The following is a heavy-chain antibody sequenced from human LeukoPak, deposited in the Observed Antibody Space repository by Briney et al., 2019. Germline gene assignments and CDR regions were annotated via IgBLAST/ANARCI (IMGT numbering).Heavy chain of an antibody. CDR3: ATETNGRHYDY. D-gene: IGHD1-14*01. J-gene: IGHJ4*02. V-gene: IGHV3-21*06. Sequence: GGSLRLSCIASGLTFSTSGFNWVRQAPGKGLEWVASIGPTGSDRYHADSIKGRFTISRDNANNFLYLQMNSLRAEDTAVYYCATETNGRHYDYWGQGTLLTVSS. CDR2: IGPTGSDR. CDR1: GLTFSTSG.